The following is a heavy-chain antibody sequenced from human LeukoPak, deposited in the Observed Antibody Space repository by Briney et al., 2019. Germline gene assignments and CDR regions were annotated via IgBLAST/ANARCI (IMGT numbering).Heavy chain of an antibody. Sequence: SVKVSCKASGGTFSSYAISWVRQAPGQGLEWMGRIIPILGIANYAQKFQGRVTITADKSTSTAYMELSSLRSEDTAVYYCARESQYGYNYPDYFDYWGQGTLVTVSS. D-gene: IGHD5-24*01. J-gene: IGHJ4*02. CDR1: GGTFSSYA. V-gene: IGHV1-69*04. CDR3: ARESQYGYNYPDYFDY. CDR2: IIPILGIA.